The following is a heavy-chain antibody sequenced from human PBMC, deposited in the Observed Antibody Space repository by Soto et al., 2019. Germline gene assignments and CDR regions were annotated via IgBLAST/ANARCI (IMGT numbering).Heavy chain of an antibody. CDR2: IYYSGST. CDR1: GGSISSGYYY. Sequence: SETLSLTCTVSGGSISSGYYYRSWIRQPPGKGLEWIGYIYYSGSTYYNPSLKSRVNISVDTSKKQFSLKLSSVTAADTAVYYCARADIVVVPAASPWFDPCGQGTLVTVSS. CDR3: ARADIVVVPAASPWFDP. D-gene: IGHD2-2*01. V-gene: IGHV4-30-4*01. J-gene: IGHJ5*02.